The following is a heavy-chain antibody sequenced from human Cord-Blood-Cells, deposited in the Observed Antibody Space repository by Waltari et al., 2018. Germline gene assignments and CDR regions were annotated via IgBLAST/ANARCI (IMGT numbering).Heavy chain of an antibody. D-gene: IGHD3-16*01. CDR3: AREGVVGGGFDY. CDR1: GLTFSSYW. V-gene: IGHV3-7*01. J-gene: IGHJ4*02. CDR2: IKQDGREK. Sequence: EVQLVESGGGLVQPGGSLRLSCAASGLTFSSYWMSWVRQAPGKGLEGVANIKQDGREKYEVDSVKRRFTISRDNAKNSLYLQMNSLRAEDTAVYYCAREGVVGGGFDYWGQGTLVTVSS.